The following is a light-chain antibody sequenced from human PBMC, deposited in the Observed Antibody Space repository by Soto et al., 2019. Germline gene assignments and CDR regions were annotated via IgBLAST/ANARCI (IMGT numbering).Light chain of an antibody. V-gene: IGLV1-47*01. CDR1: SSNIGSNY. CDR3: AVWDDSLSGVV. J-gene: IGLJ3*02. Sequence: QSVLTQPPSASGTPGPRVTISCFGSSSNIGSNYVYWYQQLPGTAPKLLIYRTNQRPSGVPDRFSGSKSGTSASLAISGLRSEEEADYYCAVWDDSLSGVVFGGGTQLTVL. CDR2: RTN.